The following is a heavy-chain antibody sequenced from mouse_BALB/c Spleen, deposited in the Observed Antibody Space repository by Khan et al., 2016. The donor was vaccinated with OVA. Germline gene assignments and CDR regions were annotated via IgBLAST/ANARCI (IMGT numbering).Heavy chain of an antibody. J-gene: IGHJ3*01. Sequence: VQLQESGAELARPGASVKLSCKASGYTFTDYYINWVKLRTGQGLEWIGEISPGSGDTYYNERFKGKATLNADKSSSTAYMQLSSLTSEASAVXCCARRNYFGYTFAYWGQGTLVTVSA. CDR2: ISPGSGDT. V-gene: IGHV1-77*01. D-gene: IGHD1-2*01. CDR3: ARRNYFGYTFAY. CDR1: GYTFTDYY.